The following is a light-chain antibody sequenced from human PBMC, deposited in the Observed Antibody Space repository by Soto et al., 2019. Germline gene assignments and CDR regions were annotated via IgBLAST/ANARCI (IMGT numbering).Light chain of an antibody. CDR1: TSDVGGYNY. CDR3: SSYTTSSTVV. V-gene: IGLV2-14*01. Sequence: QSALTQPASVSGSRGQSITISCTGTTSDVGGYNYVSWYQQHPGKAPKLMIYEVTNRPSGVSDRFSGSKSGNTASLTISWLQAEDEADYYCSSYTTSSTVVFGGGTQLTVL. J-gene: IGLJ2*01. CDR2: EVT.